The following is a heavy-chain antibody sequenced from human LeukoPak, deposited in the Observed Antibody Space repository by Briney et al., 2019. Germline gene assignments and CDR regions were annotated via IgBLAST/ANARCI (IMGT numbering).Heavy chain of an antibody. Sequence: GGSMRLSCAASGFTFSSYGMHWVRQAPGKGLEWVAVISYDGSNKYYADSVKGRFTISRDNSKNTLYLQMNSLRAEDTAVYYCAKGLRTYYFDYWGQGTLVTVSS. CDR1: GFTFSSYG. D-gene: IGHD4-17*01. J-gene: IGHJ4*02. CDR3: AKGLRTYYFDY. V-gene: IGHV3-30*18. CDR2: ISYDGSNK.